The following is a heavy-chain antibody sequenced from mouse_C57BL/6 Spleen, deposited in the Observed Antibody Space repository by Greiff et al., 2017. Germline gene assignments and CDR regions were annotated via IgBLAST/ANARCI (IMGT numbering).Heavy chain of an antibody. J-gene: IGHJ1*03. CDR1: GFSLTSYG. CDR3: ARHVYYDYDGGYFDV. V-gene: IGHV2-6-1*01. D-gene: IGHD2-4*01. CDR2: IWSDGST. Sequence: VKLMESGPGLVAPSQSLSITCTVSGFSLTSYGVHWVRQPPGKGLEWLVVIWSDGSTTYNSALKSRLSISKDNSKSQVFLKMNSLQTDDTAMYYCARHVYYDYDGGYFDVWGTGTTVTVSS.